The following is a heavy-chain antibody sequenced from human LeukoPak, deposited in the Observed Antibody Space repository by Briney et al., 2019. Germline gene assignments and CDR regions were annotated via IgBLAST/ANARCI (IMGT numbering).Heavy chain of an antibody. V-gene: IGHV1-2*02. D-gene: IGHD3-10*01. Sequence: ASVKVSCKASGYTFTDYYLHWVRQAPGQGLEWMGWINPNSGGTNYAQNFQGRVTMTRDTSISTAHMELSRLRSDDTAVYYCARIVTIGAFDIWGQETMVTVSS. CDR3: ARIVTIGAFDI. CDR1: GYTFTDYY. CDR2: INPNSGGT. J-gene: IGHJ3*02.